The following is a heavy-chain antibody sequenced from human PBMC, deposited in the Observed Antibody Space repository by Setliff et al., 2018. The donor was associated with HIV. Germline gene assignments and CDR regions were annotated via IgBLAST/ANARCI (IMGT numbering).Heavy chain of an antibody. V-gene: IGHV3-23*01. CDR3: AKGRYSSGANYYYYYMDV. CDR1: GFTFSNAW. CDR2: ISGSGGST. D-gene: IGHD6-19*01. J-gene: IGHJ6*03. Sequence: GGSLRLSCAASGFTFSNAWMSWVRQAPGKGLEWVSAISGSGGSTYYADSVKGRFTISRDNSKNTLYLQMNSLRAEDTAVYYCAKGRYSSGANYYYYYMDVWGKGTTVTVSS.